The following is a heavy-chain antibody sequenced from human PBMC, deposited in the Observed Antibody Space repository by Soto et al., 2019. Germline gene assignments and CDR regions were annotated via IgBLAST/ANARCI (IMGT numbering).Heavy chain of an antibody. CDR2: INAGNGNT. J-gene: IGHJ5*02. CDR1: GYTFTSYA. Sequence: ASVKVSCKASGYTFTSYAMHWVRQAPGQRLECMGWINAGNGNTKYSQKFQGRVTITRDTSASTAYMELSSLRSEDTAVYYCARDFDFWSGYYTLNWFDPWGQGTLVTV. CDR3: ARDFDFWSGYYTLNWFDP. V-gene: IGHV1-3*01. D-gene: IGHD3-3*01.